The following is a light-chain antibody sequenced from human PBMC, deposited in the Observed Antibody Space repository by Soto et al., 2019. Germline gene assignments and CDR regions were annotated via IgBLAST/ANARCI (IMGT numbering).Light chain of an antibody. CDR3: SSYTSSSILV. Sequence: QSALTQPASVSGSPGQSITISCTGTSSDIGGYNYVSWHRQHPGKAPKLMIYEVRNRPSELSNRFSGSKSGNTASLTISGLQAEDEADYYCSSYTSSSILVFGTGTRVTVL. CDR1: SSDIGGYNY. V-gene: IGLV2-14*01. CDR2: EVR. J-gene: IGLJ1*01.